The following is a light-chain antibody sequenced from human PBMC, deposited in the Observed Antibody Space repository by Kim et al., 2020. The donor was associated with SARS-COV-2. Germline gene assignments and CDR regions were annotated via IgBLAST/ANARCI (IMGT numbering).Light chain of an antibody. J-gene: IGKJ1*01. CDR3: MQATTWPPT. V-gene: IGKV2-30*01. CDR1: QSLDYSDGNTY. Sequence: DVVMTQSPLSLPVTLGQPASISCRSSQSLDYSDGNTYLNWFHQRPGQSPRRLIYQVSNRGSGVPDRFSGSGSATDFSLKISGVEDEDVVIFSCMQATTWPPTFGPGTPVDI. CDR2: QVS.